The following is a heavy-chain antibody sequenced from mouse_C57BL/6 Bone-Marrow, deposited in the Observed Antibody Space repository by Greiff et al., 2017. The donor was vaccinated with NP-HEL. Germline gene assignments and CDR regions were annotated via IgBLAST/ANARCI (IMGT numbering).Heavy chain of an antibody. V-gene: IGHV1-62-2*01. CDR2: FYPGSGSI. D-gene: IGHD3-2*02. CDR3: ARHEDGGAQAPYAMDY. Sequence: LVESGAELVKPGASVKLSCKASGYTFTAYTIHWVKQRSGQGLEWIGWFYPGSGSIKYNEKFKDKATLTADKSSSTVYMELSRLTSEDSAVYFCARHEDGGAQAPYAMDYWGQGTSVTVSS. J-gene: IGHJ4*01. CDR1: GYTFTAYT.